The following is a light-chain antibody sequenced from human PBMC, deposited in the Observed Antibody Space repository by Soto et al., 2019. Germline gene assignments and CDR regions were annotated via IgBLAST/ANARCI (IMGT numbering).Light chain of an antibody. Sequence: QSALTQPPSASGTPGQRITISCSGSGSNIGSYTVNWYQQVPGTAPRLLIYSNNQRPSGVPDRFSASKSGTSVSLAITGLQSDDEADYYCAAWDDSLNGVVFGGGPKVTVL. CDR2: SNN. V-gene: IGLV1-44*01. J-gene: IGLJ2*01. CDR3: AAWDDSLNGVV. CDR1: GSNIGSYT.